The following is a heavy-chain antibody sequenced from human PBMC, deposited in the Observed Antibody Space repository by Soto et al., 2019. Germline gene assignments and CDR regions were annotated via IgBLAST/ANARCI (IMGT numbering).Heavy chain of an antibody. CDR1: GFTFSNYV. D-gene: IGHD2-15*01. J-gene: IGHJ6*02. CDR3: ARAGCDGGSCYTLVGLRYGMDV. CDR2: ISYDGNNK. V-gene: IGHV3-30-3*01. Sequence: QVQLVESGGGMVQPGRSLRLYCAASGFTFSNYVMYWVRQAPGKGLEWVAVISYDGNNKYYADSVKGRFTISRDNSKNTLYLQMNSLRAEDTAVYYCARAGCDGGSCYTLVGLRYGMDVWGQGTTVTVSS.